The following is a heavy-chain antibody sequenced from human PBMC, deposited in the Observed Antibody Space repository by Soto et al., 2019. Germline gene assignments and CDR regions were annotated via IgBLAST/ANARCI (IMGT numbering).Heavy chain of an antibody. J-gene: IGHJ5*02. CDR3: ARDLGRLGVAGDGNWFDP. CDR1: GGSISSGGYY. Sequence: QVQLQESGPGLVKPSQTLSLTCTVSGGSISSGGYYWSWIRQHPGKVLEWIGYIYYSGSTYYNPSLKSRVTISVDTSKNQFSLKLSSVTAADTAVYYCARDLGRLGVAGDGNWFDPWGQGTLVTVSS. V-gene: IGHV4-31*03. D-gene: IGHD6-19*01. CDR2: IYYSGST.